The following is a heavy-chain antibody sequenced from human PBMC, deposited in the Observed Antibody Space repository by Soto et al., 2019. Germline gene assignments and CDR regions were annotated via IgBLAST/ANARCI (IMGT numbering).Heavy chain of an antibody. Sequence: GGSLRLSCAASGFTVSSNYISWVRQAPGKGLEWVSVIYSGGSTYYADSVKGRFTISRDNSKNTLYLQMNSLRAEDTAVYYCARARSYREYYYGMDVWGQGTTVTVSS. CDR1: GFTVSSNY. D-gene: IGHD3-16*02. J-gene: IGHJ6*02. CDR3: ARARSYREYYYGMDV. V-gene: IGHV3-53*01. CDR2: IYSGGST.